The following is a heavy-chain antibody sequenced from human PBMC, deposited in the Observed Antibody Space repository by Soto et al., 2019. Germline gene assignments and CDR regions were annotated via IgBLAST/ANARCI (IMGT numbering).Heavy chain of an antibody. CDR3: ARGYDYGDRGSYGMDV. Sequence: QVQLVQSGAEVKKPGSSVKVSCKASGGTFSSYAISWVRQAPGQGLEWMGGIIPIFGTANYAQKFQGRVTITADESTSTAYMELSSRRSEDTAAYYCARGYDYGDRGSYGMDVWGQGTTVPVSS. D-gene: IGHD4-17*01. CDR2: IIPIFGTA. V-gene: IGHV1-69*12. CDR1: GGTFSSYA. J-gene: IGHJ6*02.